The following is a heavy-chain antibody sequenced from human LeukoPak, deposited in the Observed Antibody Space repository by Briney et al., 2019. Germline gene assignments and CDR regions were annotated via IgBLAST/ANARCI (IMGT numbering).Heavy chain of an antibody. V-gene: IGHV4-59*01. CDR1: GGSISSYY. J-gene: IGHJ2*01. CDR3: AGGGNCSGGSCHTYWYFDL. CDR2: IYYSGST. Sequence: SETLSLTCTVSGGSISSYYWSWIRQPPGKGLEWIGYIYYSGSTNYNPSLKSRVTIAVDTSKNQFSLKLSSVTAADTAVYYGAGGGNCSGGSCHTYWYFDLWGRGTLVTVSS. D-gene: IGHD2-15*01.